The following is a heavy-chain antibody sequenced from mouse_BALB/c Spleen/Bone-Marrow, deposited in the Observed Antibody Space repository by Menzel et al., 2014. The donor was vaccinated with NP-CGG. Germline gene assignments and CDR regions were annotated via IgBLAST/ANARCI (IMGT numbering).Heavy chain of an antibody. CDR3: ARSGFDY. J-gene: IGHJ2*01. CDR1: GYTFTSSW. Sequence: VKLMESGSVLVRPGASVKLSCKASGYTFTSSWMHWAKQRPGQGLEWIGEIHPNSGNTNYNEKFKGKATLTVDTSSSTAYVDLSSLTSEDSAVYYCARSGFDYWGRGTTLTVSS. V-gene: IGHV1S130*01. D-gene: IGHD4-1*01. CDR2: IHPNSGNT.